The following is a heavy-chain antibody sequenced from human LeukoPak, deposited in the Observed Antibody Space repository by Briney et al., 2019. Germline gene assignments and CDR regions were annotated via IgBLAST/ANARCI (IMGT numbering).Heavy chain of an antibody. CDR1: GFTFSSYG. J-gene: IGHJ4*02. V-gene: IGHV3-30*03. CDR2: ISYDGSNK. D-gene: IGHD6-19*01. Sequence: GGSLRLSCAASGFTFSSYGMHWVRQAPGKGLEWVAVISYDGSNKYYADSVKGRFTISRDNSKNTLYLQMNSLSAEDTAVYYCARAVAALYYFDYWDQGTLVTVSS. CDR3: ARAVAALYYFDY.